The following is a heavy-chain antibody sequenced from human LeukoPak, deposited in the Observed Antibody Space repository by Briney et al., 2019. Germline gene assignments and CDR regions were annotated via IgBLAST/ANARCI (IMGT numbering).Heavy chain of an antibody. CDR3: AREGLPYDFTDY. Sequence: SETLSLTCTVSGGSISSGGYYWSWIRQPPGKGLEWIGYIYHSGSTYYNPSLKSRVTISVDRSKNQFSLKLSSVTAADTAVYYCAREGLPYDFTDYWGQGTLVTVSS. J-gene: IGHJ4*02. CDR2: IYHSGST. V-gene: IGHV4-30-2*01. CDR1: GGSISSGGYY. D-gene: IGHD3-3*01.